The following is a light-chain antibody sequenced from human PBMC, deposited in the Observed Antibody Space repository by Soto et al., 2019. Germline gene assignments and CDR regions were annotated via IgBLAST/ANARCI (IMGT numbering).Light chain of an antibody. CDR3: QQYNSYPLT. J-gene: IGKJ4*01. CDR2: DAS. Sequence: DIQMTQSPSTPSASVGDRVTITCRASQSISSWLAWYQQKPGKAPKLLIYDASSLESGVPSRFSGSGSGTEFTLTISSLQPDDFAPYYCQQYNSYPLTFGGETKVEIK. CDR1: QSISSW. V-gene: IGKV1-5*01.